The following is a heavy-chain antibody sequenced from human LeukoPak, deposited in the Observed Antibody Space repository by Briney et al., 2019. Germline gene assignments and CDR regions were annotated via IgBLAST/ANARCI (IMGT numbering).Heavy chain of an antibody. Sequence: LSLTCTVSGGSISSYYWSWIRQPPGKGLEWVSGISWNGDIIGYADSVKGRFTISRDNAMNSLYLQMNSLRGEDAAFYCAKDRMGAYVTIPDYWGQGTLVTVSS. J-gene: IGHJ4*02. CDR1: GGSISSYY. V-gene: IGHV3-9*01. D-gene: IGHD3-16*01. CDR3: AKDRMGAYVTIPDY. CDR2: ISWNGDII.